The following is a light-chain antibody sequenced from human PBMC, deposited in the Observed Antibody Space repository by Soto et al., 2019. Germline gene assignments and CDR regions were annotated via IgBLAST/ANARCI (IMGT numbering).Light chain of an antibody. CDR1: NSDIGRYNF. CDR2: DVS. J-gene: IGLJ1*01. V-gene: IGLV2-14*01. CDR3: NSYTSTSPPYV. Sequence: QAVLTQPASMSGSAGQSISISCTGTNSDIGRYNFVSWYQQRPGQAPQLLIFDVSNRPSGISDRFSGSKSGTTASLTISGLQAEDEADYYCNSYTSTSPPYVFGTGTTVTVL.